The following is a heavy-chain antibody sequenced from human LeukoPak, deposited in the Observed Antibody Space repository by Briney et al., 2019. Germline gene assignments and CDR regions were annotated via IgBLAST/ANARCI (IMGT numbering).Heavy chain of an antibody. V-gene: IGHV3-7*01. J-gene: IGHJ4*02. CDR1: GFTFSSYW. Sequence: GGSLTLSCAASGFTFSSYWMNWVRQAPGKGLEWVANINQDGSEKYYVDSVKGRFTISRDNAKNSLYLQMNSLRAEDTAVYYCARDGRVTVGATRYGYWGQGTLVTVSS. CDR2: INQDGSEK. D-gene: IGHD1-26*01. CDR3: ARDGRVTVGATRYGY.